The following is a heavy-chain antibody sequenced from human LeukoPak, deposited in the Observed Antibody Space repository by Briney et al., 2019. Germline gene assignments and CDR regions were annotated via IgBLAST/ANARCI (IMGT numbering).Heavy chain of an antibody. V-gene: IGHV3-23*01. CDR3: ASTLYSSGRRGPNWFDP. Sequence: PGESLRLSCAASGFTFSSYAMSWVRQAPGKGLEWVSAISGSGGSTYYADSVKGRFTISRDNSKNTLYLQMNSLRAEDTAVYYCASTLYSSGRRGPNWFDPWGQGTLVTVSS. J-gene: IGHJ5*02. D-gene: IGHD6-19*01. CDR1: GFTFSSYA. CDR2: ISGSGGST.